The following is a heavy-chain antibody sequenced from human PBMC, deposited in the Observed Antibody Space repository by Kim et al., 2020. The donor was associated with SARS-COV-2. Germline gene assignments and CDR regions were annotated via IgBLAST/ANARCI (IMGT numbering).Heavy chain of an antibody. J-gene: IGHJ4*02. D-gene: IGHD6-19*01. CDR1: GFTFSSYA. Sequence: GGSLRLSCAASGFTFSSYAMHWVRQAPGKGLEWVAVISYDGSNKYYADSVKGRFTISRDNSKNTLYLQMNSLRAEDTAVYYCARSARLTGYSSGWSGDFDYWGQGTLVTVSS. V-gene: IGHV3-30*04. CDR3: ARSARLTGYSSGWSGDFDY. CDR2: ISYDGSNK.